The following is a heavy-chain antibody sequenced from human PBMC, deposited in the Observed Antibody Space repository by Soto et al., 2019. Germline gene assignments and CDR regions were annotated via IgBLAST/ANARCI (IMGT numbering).Heavy chain of an antibody. CDR2: ISGSGGST. D-gene: IGHD3-3*01. CDR3: SSFWSGYYLYYYGMDV. CDR1: GFTFSSYA. V-gene: IGHV3-23*01. Sequence: GGSLRLSCAASGFTFSSYAMSWVRQAPGKGLEWVSAISGSGGSTYYADSVKGRFTISRDNSKNTLYLQMNSLRAEDTAVYYCSSFWSGYYLYYYGMDVWGQGTTVTVSS. J-gene: IGHJ6*02.